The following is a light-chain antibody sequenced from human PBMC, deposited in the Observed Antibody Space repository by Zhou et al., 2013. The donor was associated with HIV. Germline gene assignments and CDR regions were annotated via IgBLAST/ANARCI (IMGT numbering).Light chain of an antibody. CDR2: GAS. Sequence: EIVMTQSPATLSVSPGDRATLSCRASQSISSGYLAWYLQKVGQAPRLLIYGASSRATGIPDRFRGRGSGTDFTLTISRLEPEDFAVYYCQQYGSSPTFGGGTKVEIK. V-gene: IGKV3-20*01. J-gene: IGKJ4*01. CDR3: QQYGSSPT. CDR1: QSISSGY.